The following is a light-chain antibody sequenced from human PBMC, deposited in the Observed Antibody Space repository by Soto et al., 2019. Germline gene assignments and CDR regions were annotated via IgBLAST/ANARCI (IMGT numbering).Light chain of an antibody. V-gene: IGKV1-5*01. CDR2: DAS. CDR3: PQYTSYGIYT. Sequence: DIQMTQSPSTLSASVGDRVTITCRASQRISSWLAWYQQKPGKAPKLLIYDASSLESWVPSRFSGSGSGTEFTLTISSLQPDDFATYYCPQYTSYGIYTFGQGTKLEIK. CDR1: QRISSW. J-gene: IGKJ2*01.